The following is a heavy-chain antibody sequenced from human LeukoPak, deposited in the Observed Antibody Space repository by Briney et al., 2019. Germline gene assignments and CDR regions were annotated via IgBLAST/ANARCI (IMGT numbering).Heavy chain of an antibody. J-gene: IGHJ6*02. D-gene: IGHD2-2*02. Sequence: SSETLSLTCAVSGYSISSSNWWGWIRQPPGQGLEWIGYIYYSGSIYYNPSLKSRVTMSVDTSKNQFSLKLSSVTAVDTAVYYCARTMSSSHTVYGMDVWGQGTTVTVSS. CDR2: IYYSGSI. V-gene: IGHV4-28*05. CDR1: GYSISSSNW. CDR3: ARTMSSSHTVYGMDV.